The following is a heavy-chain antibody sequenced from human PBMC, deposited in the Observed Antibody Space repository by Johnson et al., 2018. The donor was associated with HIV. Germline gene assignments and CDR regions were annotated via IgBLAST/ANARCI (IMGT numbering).Heavy chain of an antibody. J-gene: IGHJ3*02. CDR1: GFTFSDYY. D-gene: IGHD3-10*01. Sequence: QMLLVESGGGLVKPGGSLRLTCAASGFTFSDYYMTWIRQAPGKGLEWVSYISNGGSTYYANSVKGRFTISRDNSKNKLYLQMGSLRAEDTAVYYCAKPRSLWLEGAFDIWGQGTMVTVSS. CDR2: ISNGGST. V-gene: IGHV3-11*04. CDR3: AKPRSLWLEGAFDI.